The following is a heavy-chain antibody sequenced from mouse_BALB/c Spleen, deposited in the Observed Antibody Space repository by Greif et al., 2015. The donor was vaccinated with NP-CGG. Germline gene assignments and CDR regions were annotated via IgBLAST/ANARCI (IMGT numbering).Heavy chain of an antibody. J-gene: IGHJ4*01. CDR1: GYSFTGYF. CDR3: GRDYYDYDWDAMDY. D-gene: IGHD2-4*01. V-gene: IGHV1-37*01. CDR2: INPYNGDT. Sequence: EVKLQESGPELVKPGASVKISCKASGYSFTGYFMNWVKQSHGKSLEWIGRINPYNGDTFYNQKFKGKATLTVDKSSSTAHMELLSLTSEDSAVYYCGRDYYDYDWDAMDYWGQGTSVTVSS.